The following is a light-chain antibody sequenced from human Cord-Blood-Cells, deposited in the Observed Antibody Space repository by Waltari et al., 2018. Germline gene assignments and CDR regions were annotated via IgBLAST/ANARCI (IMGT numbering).Light chain of an antibody. J-gene: IGKJ1*01. CDR2: AAS. Sequence: DIQMTQSPSSLSASVGDSVTITCRASQSISSYFNWYQQEPGKAPKLLIYAASSLQSGVPSRFSGSGSGTDVTLTISSLQPEDFATYYCQQSYSTPRTFGQGTKVEIK. CDR3: QQSYSTPRT. CDR1: QSISSY. V-gene: IGKV1-39*01.